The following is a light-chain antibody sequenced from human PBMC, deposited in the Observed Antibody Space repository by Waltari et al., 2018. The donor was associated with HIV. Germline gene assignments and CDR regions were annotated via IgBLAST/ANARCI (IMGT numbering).Light chain of an antibody. J-gene: IGLJ2*01. CDR2: DVN. Sequence: QSALTQPRSVSGSPGQSVTISCAGSTSNVGTYNYVSWYHHKSVEAPRLILYDVNQRPSGVPVRFSGAKSGDTASLIISGLQAEDEGDFYCCSYGGSWSFVFGGGTRVTVL. CDR1: TSNVGTYNY. CDR3: CSYGGSWSFV. V-gene: IGLV2-11*01.